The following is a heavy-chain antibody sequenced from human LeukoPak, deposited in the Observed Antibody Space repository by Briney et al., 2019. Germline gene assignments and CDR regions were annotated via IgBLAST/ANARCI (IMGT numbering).Heavy chain of an antibody. CDR3: ARARNGDFWSGFDY. V-gene: IGHV1-8*03. D-gene: IGHD3-3*01. J-gene: IGHJ4*02. CDR1: GYTFTSYA. Sequence: GASVKVSCKASGYTFTSYAMNWVRQAPGQGLEWMGWMNPNSGNTGYAQKFQGRVTITRNTSISTAYMELSSLRSEDTAVYYCARARNGDFWSGFDYWGQGTLVTVSS. CDR2: MNPNSGNT.